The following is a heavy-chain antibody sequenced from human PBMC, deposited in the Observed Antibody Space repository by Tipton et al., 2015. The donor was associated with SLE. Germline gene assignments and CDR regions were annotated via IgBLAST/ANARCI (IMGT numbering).Heavy chain of an antibody. CDR3: ARHEDTIPTND. CDR2: IYYSGST. J-gene: IGHJ4*02. D-gene: IGHD3-3*01. CDR1: GGSISSSSYY. Sequence: TLSLTCTVSGGSISSSSYYWGWVRQPPGKGLEWIGNIYYSGSTYYNPSLKSRVTISVDASKNQFSLKLTSVTAADTAVYYCARHEDTIPTNDWGQGTLVTVSS. V-gene: IGHV4-39*01.